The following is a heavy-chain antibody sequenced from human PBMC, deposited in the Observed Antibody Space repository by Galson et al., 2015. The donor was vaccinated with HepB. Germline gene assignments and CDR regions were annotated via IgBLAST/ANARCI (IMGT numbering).Heavy chain of an antibody. CDR2: INPSGGSA. CDR1: GYTSTSYY. V-gene: IGHV1-46*01. D-gene: IGHD5-12*01. Sequence: SVKVSCKASGYTSTSYYMHWVRQAPGQGLEWMGIINPSGGSASYAQKFQGRVTMTRDTSTSTVYMELSSLGSEDTAVYYCARRGPIVAAFDYWGQGTLVTVSS. CDR3: ARRGPIVAAFDY. J-gene: IGHJ4*02.